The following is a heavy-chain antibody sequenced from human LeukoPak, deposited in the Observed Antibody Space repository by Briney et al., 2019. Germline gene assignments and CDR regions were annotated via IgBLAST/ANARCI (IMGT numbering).Heavy chain of an antibody. CDR1: GYTFTSYG. CDR3: ARSIDGYGDYTHSNFDY. Sequence: ASVKVSCKASGYTFTSYGINWVRQAPGPGLEWMGWMNPNSGNTAYAQKFQGRVTMTRNNSISTAYMELSSLRSEDTAVYYCARSIDGYGDYTHSNFDYWGQGTLVTVSS. D-gene: IGHD4-17*01. J-gene: IGHJ4*02. V-gene: IGHV1-8*01. CDR2: MNPNSGNT.